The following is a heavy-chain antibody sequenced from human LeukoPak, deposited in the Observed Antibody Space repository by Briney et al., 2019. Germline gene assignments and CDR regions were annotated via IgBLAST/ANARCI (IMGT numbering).Heavy chain of an antibody. CDR3: ARHSSAAGTFDY. J-gene: IGHJ4*02. CDR2: IYYSGST. V-gene: IGHV4-59*08. CDR1: GGSISSYY. Sequence: SETLSLTCTVSGGSISSYYWSWIRQPAGKGLEWIGYIYYSGSTNYNPSLKSRVTISVDTSKNQFSLKLSSVTAADTAVYYCARHSSAAGTFDYWGQGTLVTVSS. D-gene: IGHD6-13*01.